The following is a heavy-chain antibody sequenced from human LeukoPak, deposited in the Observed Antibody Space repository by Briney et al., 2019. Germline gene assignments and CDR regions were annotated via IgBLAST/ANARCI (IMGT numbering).Heavy chain of an antibody. V-gene: IGHV4-39*07. CDR3: ARLRCGDCYPNWFDP. J-gene: IGHJ5*02. D-gene: IGHD2-21*02. CDR1: GGSISSSSYY. CDR2: INHSGST. Sequence: SETLSLTCTVSGGSISSSSYYWSWIRQPPGKGLEWIGEINHSGSTNYNPSLKSRLTISVDTSKNQFSLKLSSVTAADTAVYYCARLRCGDCYPNWFDPWGQGTLVTVSS.